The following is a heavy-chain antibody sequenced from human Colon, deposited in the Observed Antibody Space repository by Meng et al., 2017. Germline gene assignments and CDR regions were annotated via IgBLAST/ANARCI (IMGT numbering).Heavy chain of an antibody. V-gene: IGHV3-30*01. CDR3: VKEGSSSAWSSFDY. Sequence: QVQLVEAGGGVVQPGRSLRLFCAASGFTFRSYAMHWVRQAPGKGLEWVAVISYDGSNKYYADSVKGRFTISRDNSKNTLYLQMNSLRAEDTAVYSCVKEGSSSAWSSFDYWGQGTLVTVS. CDR2: ISYDGSNK. J-gene: IGHJ4*02. D-gene: IGHD6-19*01. CDR1: GFTFRSYA.